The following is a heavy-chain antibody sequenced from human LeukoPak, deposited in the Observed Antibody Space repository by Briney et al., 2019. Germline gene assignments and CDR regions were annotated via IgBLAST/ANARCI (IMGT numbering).Heavy chain of an antibody. V-gene: IGHV1-24*01. CDR2: FDPEDGET. D-gene: IGHD3-22*01. CDR1: GYTLTELS. Sequence: GASVKVSSKVSGYTLTELSMHWVRQAPGKGLEWMRGFDPEDGETIYAQKFQGRVTMTEDTSTDTAYMELSSLRSEDTAVYYCATDPLGYYDSSGHTSPFDYWGQGTLVTVSS. J-gene: IGHJ4*02. CDR3: ATDPLGYYDSSGHTSPFDY.